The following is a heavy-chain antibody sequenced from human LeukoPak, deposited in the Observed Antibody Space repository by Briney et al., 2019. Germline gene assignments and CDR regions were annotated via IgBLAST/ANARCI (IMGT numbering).Heavy chain of an antibody. CDR1: GGTFSSYA. CDR2: IIPILGIA. V-gene: IGHV1-69*04. CDR3: ARGTTVSTGYFDY. D-gene: IGHD4-17*01. Sequence: ASVKVSCKASGGTFSSYAISWVRQAPGQGLEWMGRIIPILGIANYAQKFQGRVTITAGKSTSTAYMELSSLRSEDTAVYYCARGTTVSTGYFDYWGQGTLVTVSS. J-gene: IGHJ4*02.